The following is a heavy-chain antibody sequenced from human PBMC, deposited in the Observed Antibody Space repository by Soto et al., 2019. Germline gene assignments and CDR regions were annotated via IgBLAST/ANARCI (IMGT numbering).Heavy chain of an antibody. V-gene: IGHV3-30*02. CDR2: IWYDGSNK. D-gene: IGHD6-19*01. CDR1: GFTFSSYG. J-gene: IGHJ4*02. CDR3: AKGGRQWLVTSDFNY. Sequence: GGSLRLSCAASGFTFSSYGMHWVRQAPGKGLEWVAVIWYDGSNKYYVDSVKGRFTISRDSSKNTVSLEMTSLRAEDTAVYYCAKGGRQWLVTSDFNYWGQGALVTVSS.